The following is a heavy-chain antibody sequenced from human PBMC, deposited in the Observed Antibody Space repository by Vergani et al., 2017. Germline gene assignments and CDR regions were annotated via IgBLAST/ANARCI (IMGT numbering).Heavy chain of an antibody. Sequence: EVQLVQSGAEVKKPGESLKISCQISGYSFTNYWIGWVRQMPGKGLEWMGIIHPADSDTRYSPSFQGQVTISVDKSISTAYLQRSSLRASDSAMYYCARLYGRDSSGSKYFDYWGQGPRSPSPQ. V-gene: IGHV5-51*01. CDR2: IHPADSDT. CDR3: ARLYGRDSSGSKYFDY. D-gene: IGHD3-22*01. J-gene: IGHJ4*02. CDR1: GYSFTNYW.